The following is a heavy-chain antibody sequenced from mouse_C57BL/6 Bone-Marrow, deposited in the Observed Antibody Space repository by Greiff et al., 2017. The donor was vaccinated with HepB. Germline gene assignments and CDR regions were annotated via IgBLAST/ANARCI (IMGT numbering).Heavy chain of an antibody. CDR1: GYSITSGYY. Sequence: EVKLMESGPGLVKPSQSLSLTCSVTGYSITSGYYWNWIRQFPGNKLEWMGYISYDGSNNYNPSLKNRISITRDTTKNQFCLKLNSVTTADTATYYCARAAQAPYWYFDVWGTGTTVTVSS. CDR3: ARAAQAPYWYFDV. D-gene: IGHD3-2*02. CDR2: ISYDGSN. V-gene: IGHV3-6*01. J-gene: IGHJ1*03.